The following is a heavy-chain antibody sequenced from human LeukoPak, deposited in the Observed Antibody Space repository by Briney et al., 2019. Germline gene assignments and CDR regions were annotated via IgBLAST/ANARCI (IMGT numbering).Heavy chain of an antibody. Sequence: GGSLRLSCAASGFTFSSYAMSWVRQAPGKGLEWVPAISGSGGSTYYADSVKGRFTISRDNSKNTLYLQMNSLRAEDTAVYYCAKTRSGYYSSNFDYWGQGTLVTVSS. V-gene: IGHV3-23*01. J-gene: IGHJ4*02. CDR2: ISGSGGST. D-gene: IGHD3-22*01. CDR3: AKTRSGYYSSNFDY. CDR1: GFTFSSYA.